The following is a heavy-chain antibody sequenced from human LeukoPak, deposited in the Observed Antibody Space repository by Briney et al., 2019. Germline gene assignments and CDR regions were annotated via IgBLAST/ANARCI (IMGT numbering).Heavy chain of an antibody. D-gene: IGHD2-2*01. CDR2: IYYSGST. CDR1: GGSISSSSYY. CDR3: ARSVVVPAAIEPPYYFDY. J-gene: IGHJ4*02. V-gene: IGHV4-39*01. Sequence: SETLSLTCTVSGGSISSSSYYWGWIRQPPGKGLEWIGSIYYSGSTYYNPSLKSRVTISVDTSKNQFSLKLSSVTAADTAVYYCARSVVVPAAIEPPYYFDYWGQGTLVTVSS.